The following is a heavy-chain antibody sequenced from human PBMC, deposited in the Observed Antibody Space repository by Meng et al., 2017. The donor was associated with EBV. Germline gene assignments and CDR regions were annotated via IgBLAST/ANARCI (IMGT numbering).Heavy chain of an antibody. Sequence: QLQLQESGPGLVKPSETLFLTRTVSGGSISSSSYYWGWIRQPPGKGLEWIGSIYYSGSTYYNPSLKSRVTTSVDTSKNQFSLKLSSVTAADTAVYYCARRGYSSSRTEFDPWGQGTLVTVSS. CDR2: IYYSGST. J-gene: IGHJ5*02. D-gene: IGHD6-13*01. V-gene: IGHV4-39*07. CDR1: GGSISSSSYY. CDR3: ARRGYSSSRTEFDP.